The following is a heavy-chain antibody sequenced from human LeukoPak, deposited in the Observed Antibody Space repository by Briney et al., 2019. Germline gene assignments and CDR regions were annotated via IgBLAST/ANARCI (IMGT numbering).Heavy chain of an antibody. V-gene: IGHV4-34*01. CDR2: INHSGST. J-gene: IGHJ5*02. Sequence: SETLSLTCAVYGGSFSGYYWSWIRQPPGKGLEWIGEINHSGSTNYNPSLKSRVTISVDTSKNQFSLKLSSVTAADTAVYYCARTEAFCSDTSCSNWFDPWGQGTLVTVSS. CDR1: GGSFSGYY. D-gene: IGHD2-2*01. CDR3: ARTEAFCSDTSCSNWFDP.